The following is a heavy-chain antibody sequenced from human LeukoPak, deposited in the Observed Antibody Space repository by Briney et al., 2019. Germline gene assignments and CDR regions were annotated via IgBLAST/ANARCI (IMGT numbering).Heavy chain of an antibody. V-gene: IGHV4-34*01. CDR3: ARVRRSLAAGRGLDY. D-gene: IGHD6-13*01. CDR2: INHSGST. CDR1: GGSFSGYY. Sequence: SETLSLTCAVYGGSFSGYYWSWIRQPPGKGLEWIGEINHSGSTNYNLSLKSRVTISVDTSKNQFSLKLSSVTAADSAVYYCARVRRSLAAGRGLDYWGQGTLVTVSS. J-gene: IGHJ4*02.